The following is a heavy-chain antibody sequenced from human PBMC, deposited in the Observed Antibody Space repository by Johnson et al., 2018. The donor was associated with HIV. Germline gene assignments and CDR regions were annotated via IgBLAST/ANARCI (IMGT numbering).Heavy chain of an antibody. CDR1: GFSFDDYG. D-gene: IGHD2-15*01. J-gene: IGHJ3*02. CDR2: INWNGGST. Sequence: VQLVESGGGVVRPGGSLRLSCATSGFSFDDYGMSWVRQAPGKGLEWVSDINWNGGSTGYADSVKGRFTISRDNAKNSLYLQMNSLRAEDTALYYCAKDRGTWYGNDAFDIWGQGTMVTVSS. V-gene: IGHV3-20*04. CDR3: AKDRGTWYGNDAFDI.